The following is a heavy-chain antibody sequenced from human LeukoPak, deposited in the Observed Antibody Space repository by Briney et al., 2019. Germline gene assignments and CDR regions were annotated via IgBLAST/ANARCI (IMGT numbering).Heavy chain of an antibody. Sequence: PGGSLRLSCAAPGFMFHDYAIHWVRQAPGKGLEWVSFITTGSSYISYADPVKGRFTISRDNAKDSLYLQMNSLRAEDSALCYVLRGELFRSSGSRWFDPWGQGTLVTVSS. V-gene: IGHV3-21*01. J-gene: IGHJ5*02. D-gene: IGHD3-22*01. CDR1: GFMFHDYA. CDR2: ITTGSSYI. CDR3: LRGELFRSSGSRWFDP.